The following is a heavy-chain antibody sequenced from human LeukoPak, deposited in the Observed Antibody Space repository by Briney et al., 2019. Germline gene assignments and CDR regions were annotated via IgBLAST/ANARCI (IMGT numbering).Heavy chain of an antibody. V-gene: IGHV4-39*01. CDR3: ASDRSSWNPGAPY. D-gene: IGHD6-13*01. CDR2: IYYSGST. CDR1: GGSISSSSYY. Sequence: SETLSLTCTVSGGSISSSSYYWGWLRQPPGKGLEWIGSIYYSGSTYYNPSLKSRVTISVDTSKNQFSLKLSSVTAADTAVYYCASDRSSWNPGAPYWGQGALVTVSS. J-gene: IGHJ4*02.